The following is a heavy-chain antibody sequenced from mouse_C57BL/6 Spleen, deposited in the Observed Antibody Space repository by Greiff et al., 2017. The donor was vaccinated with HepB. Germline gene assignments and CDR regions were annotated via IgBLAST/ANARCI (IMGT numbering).Heavy chain of an antibody. J-gene: IGHJ3*01. Sequence: QVQLQQPGAELVMPGASVKLSCKASGYTFTSYWMHWVKQRPGRGLEWIGEIDPSDSYTNYNQKFKGKSTLTVDKSSSTAYMQLSSLTSEDSAVYYCARRNYDGSFAYWGQGTLVTVSA. CDR3: ARRNYDGSFAY. CDR1: GYTFTSYW. D-gene: IGHD2-3*01. V-gene: IGHV1-69*01. CDR2: IDPSDSYT.